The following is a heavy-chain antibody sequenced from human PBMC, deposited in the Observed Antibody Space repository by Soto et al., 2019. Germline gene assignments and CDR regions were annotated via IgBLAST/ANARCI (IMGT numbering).Heavy chain of an antibody. D-gene: IGHD3-10*01. CDR2: ISSSSSYI. CDR1: GFTFSSYS. J-gene: IGHJ3*02. V-gene: IGHV3-21*01. Sequence: PGGSLRLSCAASGFTFSSYSMNWVRQAPGKGLEWVSSISSSSSYIYYADSVKGRFTISRDNAKNSLYLQMNSLRAEDTAVYYCARGPVLLWFGEAPPIDAFDIWGQGTIVTVSS. CDR3: ARGPVLLWFGEAPPIDAFDI.